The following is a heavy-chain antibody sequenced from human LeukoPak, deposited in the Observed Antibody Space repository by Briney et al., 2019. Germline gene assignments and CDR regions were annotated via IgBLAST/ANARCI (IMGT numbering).Heavy chain of an antibody. V-gene: IGHV3-23*01. CDR1: GFTFSSYA. D-gene: IGHD2-8*01. CDR3: AKDTSIGKYCTNGVCSPFDY. CDR2: ISDSGDYT. Sequence: GGSLRPSCAGSGFTFSSYAMSWVRQAPGQGLEWVSVISDSGDYTSYADSVRGRFTISRDNSRNTLYLQMISLRPEDTAVYYCAKDTSIGKYCTNGVCSPFDYWGPGTLVTVSS. J-gene: IGHJ4*02.